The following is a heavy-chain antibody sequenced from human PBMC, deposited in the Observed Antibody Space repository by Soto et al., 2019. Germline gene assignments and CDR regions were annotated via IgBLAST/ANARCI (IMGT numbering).Heavy chain of an antibody. J-gene: IGHJ4*02. CDR1: GYTFTGYY. CDR3: ARPAARGPAAIHFDY. V-gene: IGHV1-2*04. CDR2: INPNSGGT. Sequence: GASVKVSCKASGYTFTGYYMHWVRQAPGQGLEWMGWINPNSGGTNYAQKFQGWVTITRDTSISTAYMELSRLRSDDTAVYYCARPAARGPAAIHFDYWGQGTLVTVSS. D-gene: IGHD2-2*01.